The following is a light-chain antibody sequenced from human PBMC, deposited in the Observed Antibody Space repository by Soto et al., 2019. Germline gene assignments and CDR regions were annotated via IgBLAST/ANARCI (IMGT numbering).Light chain of an antibody. V-gene: IGLV2-14*01. Sequence: QSALTQPASVSGSPGQSITISCTGTSSDVGGYNFVSWYQQHPGKAPKLMIYAVSNRPSGVSNRFSGSKSGNTASLTISGLQDEDEDDYYCSSYASSSPVVFGGGTKLTVL. J-gene: IGLJ3*02. CDR3: SSYASSSPVV. CDR2: AVS. CDR1: SSDVGGYNF.